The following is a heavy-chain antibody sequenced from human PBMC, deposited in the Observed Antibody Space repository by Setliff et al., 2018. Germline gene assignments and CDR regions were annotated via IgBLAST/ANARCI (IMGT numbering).Heavy chain of an antibody. CDR1: GGAFSNYG. D-gene: IGHD2-21*02. V-gene: IGHV1-69*05. Sequence: ASVKVSCKASGGAFSNYGITWVRQAPGQGLEWMGGIIPIFGTTTYAQKFLGRVTITTDESSSTGYMELSSLRSEDTAVYFCARESVVVVTTTNYYYYIDVWGEGTRSPSP. J-gene: IGHJ6*03. CDR2: IIPIFGTT. CDR3: ARESVVVVTTTNYYYYIDV.